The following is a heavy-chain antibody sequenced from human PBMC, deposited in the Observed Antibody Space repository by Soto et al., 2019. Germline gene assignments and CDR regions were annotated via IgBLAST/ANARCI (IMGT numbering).Heavy chain of an antibody. CDR2: IHSSGST. CDR1: GASMNRYH. CDR3: ARDQGVAAAGITWFDP. J-gene: IGHJ5*02. D-gene: IGHD6-13*01. V-gene: IGHV4-4*07. Sequence: SETLSLTCTVSGASMNRYHWSWIRQPAGKGLEWIGHIHSSGSTNYNPSLKSRVTMSVDTSKNQFSLRLMSLTAADTAVYYCARDQGVAAAGITWFDPWGQGSLVTVSS.